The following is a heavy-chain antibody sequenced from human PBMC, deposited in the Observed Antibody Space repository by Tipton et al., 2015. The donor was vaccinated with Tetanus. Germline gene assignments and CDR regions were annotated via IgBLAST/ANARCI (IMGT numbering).Heavy chain of an antibody. CDR1: GYTFTSYG. CDR2: ISAYNGNT. D-gene: IGHD5-18*01. J-gene: IGHJ4*02. CDR3: ARDPYLDTAMVSDRFFDY. V-gene: IGHV1-18*04. Sequence: QLVQSGAEVKKPGASVKVSCKASGYTFTSYGISWVRQAPGQGLEWMGWISAYNGNTNYAQRLQAKVTMTPDTSTSTAYMELRSLRSDDTAVYYCARDPYLDTAMVSDRFFDYWGQGTLVTVSS.